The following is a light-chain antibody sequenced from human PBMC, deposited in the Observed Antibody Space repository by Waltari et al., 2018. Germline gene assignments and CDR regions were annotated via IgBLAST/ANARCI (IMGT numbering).Light chain of an antibody. V-gene: IGKV2-28*01. CDR3: MQGLQIPFT. J-gene: IGKJ2*01. CDR2: FGS. CDR1: ESLLHTNGYYY. Sequence: EIVMTQPPISPPVTPGEPANISCRSSESLLHTNGYYYLDWYLQRPGQSPQLLIYFGSNRASGVADRFSGIASGTDFTLQVSRVEAEDVGVYFCMQGLQIPFTFGQGTKLQI.